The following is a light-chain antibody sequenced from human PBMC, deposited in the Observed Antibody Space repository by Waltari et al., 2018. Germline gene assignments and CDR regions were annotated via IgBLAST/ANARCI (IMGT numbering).Light chain of an antibody. V-gene: IGKV1-16*01. CDR3: QQYKTFPLT. CDR1: QGISKF. CDR2: GAS. Sequence: DIQMTQSPSSLAVSVGDRVTITCRASQGISKFLAWFRQKPGKAPESLIYGASSLQSGVPSRFSGSGSGTDFTLTISSLQPEDFASYYCQQYKTFPLTFGGGTKVEIK. J-gene: IGKJ4*01.